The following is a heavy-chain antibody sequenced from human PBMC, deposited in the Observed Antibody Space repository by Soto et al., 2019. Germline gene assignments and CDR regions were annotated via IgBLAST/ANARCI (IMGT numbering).Heavy chain of an antibody. CDR2: IYYTGDT. Sequence: SETLSLTCSVSGDSMTSGGYYWSWVRHHPGKGLEWVGSIYYTGDTYFNPSLKSRITVSMDTSKNEFSLKLTSVTSADTAVYFCARGAPRHRDVPTYSHFWGQGTLVTVSS. CDR1: GDSMTSGGYY. CDR3: ARGAPRHRDVPTYSHF. D-gene: IGHD2-15*01. V-gene: IGHV4-31*03. J-gene: IGHJ4*02.